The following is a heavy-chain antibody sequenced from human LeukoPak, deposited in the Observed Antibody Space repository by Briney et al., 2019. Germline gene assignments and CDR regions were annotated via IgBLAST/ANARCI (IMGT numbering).Heavy chain of an antibody. V-gene: IGHV5-51*01. CDR2: IYPGDSDM. CDR3: ARHMVRGVIMDAFDI. J-gene: IGHJ3*02. Sequence: GESLKISCKASGYSFTNYWIGWVRQMPGKGLEWMGIIYPGDSDMRYSPSFQGQVTISADKSISTAYLQRSSLKASDTAMYYCARHMVRGVIMDAFDIWGQGTMVTVSS. CDR1: GYSFTNYW. D-gene: IGHD3-10*01.